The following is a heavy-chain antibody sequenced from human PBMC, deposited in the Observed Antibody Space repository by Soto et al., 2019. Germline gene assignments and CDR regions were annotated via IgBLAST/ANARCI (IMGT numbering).Heavy chain of an antibody. CDR2: IYYSGST. D-gene: IGHD3-3*01. V-gene: IGHV4-31*03. CDR1: GGSISSGDYY. J-gene: IGHJ5*02. Sequence: QVQLQESGPGLVKPSQTLSLTCTVSGGSISSGDYYWSWIRQHPWKCLEWIGYIYYSGSTYYNPSLKSRVTISVDTSKNQFSLKLSSVTAADTAVYYCARWWSGSRQGFDPWGQGTLVTVSS. CDR3: ARWWSGSRQGFDP.